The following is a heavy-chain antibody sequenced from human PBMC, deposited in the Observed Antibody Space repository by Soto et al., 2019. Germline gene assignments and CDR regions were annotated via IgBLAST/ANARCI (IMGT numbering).Heavy chain of an antibody. V-gene: IGHV3-33*01. CDR2: IWYDGSNK. CDR3: AREFLLVAATGGFDY. CDR1: GFTFSSYG. D-gene: IGHD2-15*01. J-gene: IGHJ4*02. Sequence: GGSLRLSCAASGFTFSSYGMHWVRQAPGKGLEWVAVIWYDGSNKYYADSVKGRFTISRDNSKNTLYLQMNSLRAEDTAVYYCAREFLLVAATGGFDYWGQGTLVTVSS.